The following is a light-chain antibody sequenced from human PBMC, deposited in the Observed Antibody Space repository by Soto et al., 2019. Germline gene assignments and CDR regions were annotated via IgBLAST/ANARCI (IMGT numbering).Light chain of an antibody. V-gene: IGLV2-14*01. CDR2: DVS. CDR3: SSYTSTYTYV. J-gene: IGLJ1*01. CDR1: SSDVGGYNY. Sequence: QSALTQPASVSGSPGQSITISCTGTSSDVGGYNYVSWYQQHPGKAPKLMIYDVSNRPSGVSDRFSGSKSGNTASLTISGLQAEDEADFYCSSYTSTYTYVFGTGTRSPS.